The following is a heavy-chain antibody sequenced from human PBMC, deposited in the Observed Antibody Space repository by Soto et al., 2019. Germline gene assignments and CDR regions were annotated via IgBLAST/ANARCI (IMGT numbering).Heavy chain of an antibody. Sequence: ASVKVSCKASGGTFRSYSISWVLEAPGEGLEWMGGIIPIFGTANYAQKFQGRVTITADKSTSTAYMELSSLRSEDTAVYYCALGAMVYAPAYYYGMDVWGQGTTVTVSS. CDR1: GGTFRSYS. V-gene: IGHV1-69*06. CDR2: IIPIFGTA. CDR3: ALGAMVYAPAYYYGMDV. J-gene: IGHJ6*02. D-gene: IGHD2-8*01.